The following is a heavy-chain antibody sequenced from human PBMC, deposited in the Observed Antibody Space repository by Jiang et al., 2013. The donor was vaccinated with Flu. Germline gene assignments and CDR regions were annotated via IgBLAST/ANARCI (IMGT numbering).Heavy chain of an antibody. V-gene: IGHV4-59*13. Sequence: GLVKPSETLSLTCTVSGGSISSYYWSWIRQPPGKGLEWIGYIYYSGSTNYNPSLKSRVTISLDTSKNQFSLKLSSVTAADTAVYYCARDVNLGYIYGYFDYWGQGTLVTVSS. J-gene: IGHJ4*02. CDR3: ARDVNLGYIYGYFDY. CDR2: IYYSGST. D-gene: IGHD5-18*01. CDR1: GGSISSYY.